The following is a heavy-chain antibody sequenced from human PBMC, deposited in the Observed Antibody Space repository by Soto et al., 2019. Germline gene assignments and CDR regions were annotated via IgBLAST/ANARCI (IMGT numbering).Heavy chain of an antibody. Sequence: MRLSCAASRLTFSSYAMSWVRQAPGKGLEWVSAISSTGSSTYSGDSVKGRFTISRDNSKNTLYLQMNSLRPEDTGVYYCAKRFSASWSIYSWGRGTRVTVSS. J-gene: IGHJ4*02. V-gene: IGHV3-23*01. CDR3: AKRFSASWSIYS. CDR1: RLTFSSYA. D-gene: IGHD6-13*01. CDR2: ISSTGSST.